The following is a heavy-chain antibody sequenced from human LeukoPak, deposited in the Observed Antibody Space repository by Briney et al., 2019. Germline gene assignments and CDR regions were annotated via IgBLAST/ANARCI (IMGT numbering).Heavy chain of an antibody. J-gene: IGHJ4*02. Sequence: SETLSLTCAVSGGSISRTNWWSWVRQPPGKGLEWIGEIYHSGNTNYNPSLKSRVTISVDKSKNQFSLKLSSVTAADTAVYYCARDAYDSSGHSFDYWGQGTLVTVSS. V-gene: IGHV4-4*02. CDR3: ARDAYDSSGHSFDY. CDR1: GGSISRTNW. D-gene: IGHD3-22*01. CDR2: IYHSGNT.